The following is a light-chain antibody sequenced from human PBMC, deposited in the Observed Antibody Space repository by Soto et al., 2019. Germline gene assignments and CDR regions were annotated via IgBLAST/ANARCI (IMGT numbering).Light chain of an antibody. Sequence: DIQITQSPSSVSASVGDRLTITCRASRDISNSLAWYQQTPGKAPKLLLRGASSLHRGVPSRFSGGGAGTEFTLTISSLQPEDFATYYCQQTSAFPTTFGQGTKVDIK. CDR1: RDISNS. J-gene: IGKJ1*01. CDR3: QQTSAFPTT. V-gene: IGKV1-12*01. CDR2: GAS.